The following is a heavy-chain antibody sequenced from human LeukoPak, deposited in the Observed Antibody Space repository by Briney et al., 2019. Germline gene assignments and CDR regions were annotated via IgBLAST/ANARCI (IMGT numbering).Heavy chain of an antibody. CDR1: GGTFISYA. V-gene: IGHV1-18*01. CDR2: ISAYNGNT. Sequence: ASVTVFFKASGGTFISYAISWVRQAPGQGLEWMGWISAYNGNTNYAQKLQGRVTMTTDTSTSTAYMELRSLRSDDTAVYYCARAADYGATPFDYWGQGTLVTVSS. CDR3: ARAADYGATPFDY. D-gene: IGHD4-17*01. J-gene: IGHJ4*02.